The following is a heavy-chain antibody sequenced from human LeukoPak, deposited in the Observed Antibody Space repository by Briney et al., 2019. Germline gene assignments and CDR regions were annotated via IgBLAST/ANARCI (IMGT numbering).Heavy chain of an antibody. Sequence: SGGSLRLSCAASGFTFSSYAMSWVRQAPGKGLEWVSAISGSGGSTYYADSVKGRFTISRDNSKNTLYLQMNSLRAEDTAVYYCARPGIAVAGTSSDYWGQGTLVTVSS. CDR1: GFTFSSYA. CDR2: ISGSGGST. CDR3: ARPGIAVAGTSSDY. V-gene: IGHV3-23*01. J-gene: IGHJ4*02. D-gene: IGHD6-19*01.